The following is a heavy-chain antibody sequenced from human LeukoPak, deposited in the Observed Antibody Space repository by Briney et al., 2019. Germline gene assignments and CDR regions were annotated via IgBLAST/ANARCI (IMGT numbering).Heavy chain of an antibody. J-gene: IGHJ4*02. V-gene: IGHV4-59*01. D-gene: IGHD3-10*01. Sequence: GSLRLSCAASGFTFSSYAMSWIRQPPGKGLEWIGYIYYSGSTNYNPSLKSRVTISVDTSKNQFSLKLSSVTAADTAVYYCAREDGSGSLGIDYWGQGTLVTVSS. CDR1: GFTFSSYA. CDR3: AREDGSGSLGIDY. CDR2: IYYSGST.